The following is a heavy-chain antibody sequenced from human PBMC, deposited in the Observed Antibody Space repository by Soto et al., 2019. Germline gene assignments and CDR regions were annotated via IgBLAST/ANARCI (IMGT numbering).Heavy chain of an antibody. CDR1: GGTFTRYT. CDR2: ITPMFGIA. V-gene: IGHV1-69*02. J-gene: IGHJ6*02. CDR3: ASESGRSDVVPAASSAIHV. Sequence: QVQLVQSGAEVKKPGCSVKVSCKGSGGTFTRYTITWVRQAPGQGLEWMGRITPMFGIASYAQNFQGRVTITADKSTRTDYMELSSLRSEATALYYCASESGRSDVVPAASSAIHVWGQGTTGTVSS. D-gene: IGHD2-2*01.